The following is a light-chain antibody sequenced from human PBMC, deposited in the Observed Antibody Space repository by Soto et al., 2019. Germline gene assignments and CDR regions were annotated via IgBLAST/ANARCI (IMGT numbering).Light chain of an antibody. CDR3: QQSYSTPIT. CDR2: AAS. J-gene: IGKJ5*01. V-gene: IGKV1-39*01. CDR1: QSISSY. Sequence: DIQMTQSPSSLSASVVDRVTITFRASQSISSYLNWYQQKPGKAPKLPIYAASSLQSGVPSRFSGSGSGTDFTLTISSLQPEDFATYYCQQSYSTPITFGQGTRLEIK.